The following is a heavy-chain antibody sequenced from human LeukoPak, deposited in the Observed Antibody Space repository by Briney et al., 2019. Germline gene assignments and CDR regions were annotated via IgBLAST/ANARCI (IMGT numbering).Heavy chain of an antibody. D-gene: IGHD3-10*01. V-gene: IGHV3-33*01. CDR3: ARGYELLKGYFDY. CDR2: IWYDGSNK. J-gene: IGHJ4*02. CDR1: GFTFSSYG. Sequence: PGRSLRLFCAASGFTFSSYGMHWVRQAPGKGLEWVAVIWYDGSNKYYADSVKGRFTISRDNSKNTLYLQMNSLRAEDTAVYYCARGYELLKGYFDYWGQGTPVTVSS.